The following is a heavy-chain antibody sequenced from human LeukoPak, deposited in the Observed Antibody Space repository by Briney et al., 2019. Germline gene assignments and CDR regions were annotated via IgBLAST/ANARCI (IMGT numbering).Heavy chain of an antibody. V-gene: IGHV1-3*01. J-gene: IGHJ4*02. CDR3: ARDVRRSDSGYAMFDY. D-gene: IGHD5-12*01. CDR1: GYTFTNYA. CDR2: INADNGNS. Sequence: ASVTVSCKTSGYTFTNYALHWVRQAPGQRLQWMGWINADNGNSKYSHEFQGRVTITRDTFASTTYIELSSLTSEDTAVYYCARDVRRSDSGYAMFDYWGQGTLVTASS.